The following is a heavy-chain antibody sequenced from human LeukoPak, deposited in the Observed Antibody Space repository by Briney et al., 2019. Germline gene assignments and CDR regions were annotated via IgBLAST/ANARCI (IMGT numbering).Heavy chain of an antibody. J-gene: IGHJ4*02. V-gene: IGHV3-30*19. D-gene: IGHD5-24*01. CDR1: GFTFSSYG. CDR2: ISYDGSVK. Sequence: GGSPRLSCAASGFTFSSYGMHWVRQAPGKGLEWVSFISYDGSVKYYADSVKGRFIISRDNSKNTVYLQMNSLRAEDTAVYYCARDFSERYSLDYWGQGNLVTVSS. CDR3: ARDFSERYSLDY.